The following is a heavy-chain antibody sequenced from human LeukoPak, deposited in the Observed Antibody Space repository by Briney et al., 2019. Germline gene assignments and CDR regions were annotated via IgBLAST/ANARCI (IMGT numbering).Heavy chain of an antibody. D-gene: IGHD2-15*01. J-gene: IGHJ4*02. CDR1: GYTFTSYY. V-gene: IGHV1-46*01. CDR3: ARGYCSGGTCYGHFDY. Sequence: ASVKVSCKASGYTFTSYYMHWVRQAPGQGLEWMGIINPSGGSTSYAQKFQGRVTMTRDTSTSTVYMELSSLRSEDTAVYYCARGYCSGGTCYGHFDYWGQGTLVTVPS. CDR2: INPSGGST.